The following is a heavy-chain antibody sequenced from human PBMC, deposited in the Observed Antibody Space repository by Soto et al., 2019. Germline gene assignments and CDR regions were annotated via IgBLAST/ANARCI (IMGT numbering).Heavy chain of an antibody. D-gene: IGHD6-19*01. CDR3: ARGGSGWYKDDMDV. Sequence: QVQLVESGGGVVQPGRSLRLSCAASGFTFSSYAMHWVRQAPGKGLEWVAVISYDGSNKYHADSVKGRFTISRDNSKNTLYLQMNSLRAEDTAVYYCARGGSGWYKDDMDVWGQGTTVTVSS. V-gene: IGHV3-30-3*01. CDR2: ISYDGSNK. CDR1: GFTFSSYA. J-gene: IGHJ6*02.